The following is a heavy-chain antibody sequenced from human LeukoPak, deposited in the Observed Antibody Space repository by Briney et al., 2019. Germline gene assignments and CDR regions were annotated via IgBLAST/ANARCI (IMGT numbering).Heavy chain of an antibody. CDR2: ISRSSSYT. Sequence: GGSLRLSCAASGFTFSDSYMSWIRQAPGKGLEWVSYISRSSSYTKYADSVKGRFTISRDSAKNSLYLQMNSLRAEDTAVYYCAREQKLYDGSGSSTFDFWGQGTLVAVSS. J-gene: IGHJ4*02. V-gene: IGHV3-11*05. D-gene: IGHD3-10*01. CDR3: AREQKLYDGSGSSTFDF. CDR1: GFTFSDSY.